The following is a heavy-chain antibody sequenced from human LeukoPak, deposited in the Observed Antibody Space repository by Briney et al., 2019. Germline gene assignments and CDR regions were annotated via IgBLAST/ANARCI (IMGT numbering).Heavy chain of an antibody. J-gene: IGHJ3*02. Sequence: GGSLRLSCAASRSTFSTSWMSWVRQAPGKGLEWVSTIKQDGSEKYYVDSVKGRFTISRDNAKNSPYLQMNSLRAEDTAVYYCARDISFDIWGQGTMVTVSS. CDR2: IKQDGSEK. CDR3: ARDISFDI. V-gene: IGHV3-7*04. CDR1: RSTFSTSW.